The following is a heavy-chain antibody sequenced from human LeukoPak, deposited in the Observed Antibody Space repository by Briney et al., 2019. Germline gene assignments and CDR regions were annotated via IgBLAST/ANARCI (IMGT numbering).Heavy chain of an antibody. Sequence: GGSLRLSCAASGFTFSNYWMHWVRQAPGKGLVWVSRINTDGSSTDYADFVKGRFTISRDNAKNSVYLQINSLRAEDTAVYYCARDLGWLQSDYWGQGTLVTVSS. CDR3: ARDLGWLQSDY. D-gene: IGHD5-24*01. J-gene: IGHJ4*02. CDR2: INTDGSST. CDR1: GFTFSNYW. V-gene: IGHV3-74*01.